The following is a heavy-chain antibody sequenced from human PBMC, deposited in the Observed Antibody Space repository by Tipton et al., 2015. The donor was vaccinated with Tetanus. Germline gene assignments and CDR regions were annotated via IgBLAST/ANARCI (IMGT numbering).Heavy chain of an antibody. CDR2: VAYDGNNK. CDR1: GFTFTDYW. J-gene: IGHJ4*02. CDR3: ARDGFYYGSGSYYRAF. D-gene: IGHD3-10*01. V-gene: IGHV3-30-3*01. Sequence: SLRLSCAASGFTFTDYWMHWVRQAPGKGLEWVALVAYDGNNKYYADSVKGRFTISRDNSKDTLYLQMNSLRPEDTAVYYCARDGFYYGSGSYYRAFWGQGTLVTVSP.